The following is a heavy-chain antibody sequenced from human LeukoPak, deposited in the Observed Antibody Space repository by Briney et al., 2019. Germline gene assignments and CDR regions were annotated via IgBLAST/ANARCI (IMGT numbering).Heavy chain of an antibody. D-gene: IGHD6-19*01. CDR2: ISGSGGST. Sequence: GGSLRLSCAASGFTFSSYAMSWVRKAPGKGLEWLSAISGSGGSTYYADSVKGRFTISRDNSKNTLYLQMNSLRAEDTAVYYCAKEGQQWLVLFDYWGQGTLVTVSS. J-gene: IGHJ4*02. CDR3: AKEGQQWLVLFDY. CDR1: GFTFSSYA. V-gene: IGHV3-23*01.